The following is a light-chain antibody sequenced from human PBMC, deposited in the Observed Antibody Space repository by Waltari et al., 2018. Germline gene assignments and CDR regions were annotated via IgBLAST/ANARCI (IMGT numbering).Light chain of an antibody. CDR2: EVS. CDR3: SSYTTSSAPGV. V-gene: IGLV2-14*01. Sequence: QSALTQPASVSGSPGQSITISCSGTDRDVGAYDFVSWCQQHPGKAPHLIIYEVSNRPSGISNRFSASKSGNTASLTISGLQAEDEADYYCSSYTTSSAPGVFGTGTRVTVL. CDR1: DRDVGAYDF. J-gene: IGLJ1*01.